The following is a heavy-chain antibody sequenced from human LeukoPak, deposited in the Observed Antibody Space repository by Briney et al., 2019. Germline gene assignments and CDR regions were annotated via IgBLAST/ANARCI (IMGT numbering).Heavy chain of an antibody. CDR1: GFTFSSYW. CDR3: AKDLWGSGYCGGDCYPYYYYGMDV. D-gene: IGHD2-21*02. J-gene: IGHJ6*02. V-gene: IGHV3-23*01. CDR2: ISGSGGST. Sequence: GGSLRLSCAASGFTFSSYWMSWVRQAPGKGLEWVSAISGSGGSTYYADSVKGRFTISRDNSKNTLYLQMNSLRAEDTAVYYCAKDLWGSGYCGGDCYPYYYYGMDVWGQGTTVTVSS.